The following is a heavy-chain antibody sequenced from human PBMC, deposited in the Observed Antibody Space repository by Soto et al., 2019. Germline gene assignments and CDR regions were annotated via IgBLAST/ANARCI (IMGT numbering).Heavy chain of an antibody. J-gene: IGHJ4*02. CDR3: AKMAWLGDLPGHDF. CDR2: ITGSGSNT. Sequence: EVQLLESGGGLVQPGGSLRLSCAASGFTFRNYVMTWVRQAPGKGLEWLSTITGSGSNTYYADSVRGRFAISRDNSKDTLYLQMDSLGADDTAVYDCAKMAWLGDLPGHDFWGQGTLVTVSS. V-gene: IGHV3-23*01. D-gene: IGHD3-10*01. CDR1: GFTFRNYV.